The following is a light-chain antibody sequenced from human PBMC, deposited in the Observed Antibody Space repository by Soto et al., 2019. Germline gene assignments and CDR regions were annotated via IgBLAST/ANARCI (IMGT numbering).Light chain of an antibody. CDR2: GNN. J-gene: IGLJ2*01. V-gene: IGLV1-40*01. CDR3: QSYDNSLSGSV. Sequence: QSVLTQPPSVSGAPGQRVTISCTGSSSNIGAPYDVHWYQQVRGTAPKLLIYGNNKLPSDVPDRFSGSKSGTSASLAIPGRRSKDAADYYCQSYDNSLSGSVFGGWTKLTVL. CDR1: SSNIGAPYD.